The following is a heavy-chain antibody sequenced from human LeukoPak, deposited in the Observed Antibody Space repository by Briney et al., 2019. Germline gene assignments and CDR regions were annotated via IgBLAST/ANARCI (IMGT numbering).Heavy chain of an antibody. CDR3: TTGYYDFWSGYYPIDY. J-gene: IGHJ4*02. CDR2: IKSKTDGGTT. V-gene: IGHV3-15*01. Sequence: GGSLRLSCAASGFTFSNAWMSWVRQAPGKGLEWVGRIKSKTDGGTTDYAAPVKGRFTISRDDSKNTLYLRMNSLKTEDTAVYYCTTGYYDFWSGYYPIDYWGQGTLVTVSS. D-gene: IGHD3-3*01. CDR1: GFTFSNAW.